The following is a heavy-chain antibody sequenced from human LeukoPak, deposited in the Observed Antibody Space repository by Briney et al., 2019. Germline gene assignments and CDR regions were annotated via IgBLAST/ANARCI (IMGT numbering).Heavy chain of an antibody. Sequence: SETLSLTCAVSGGSISGSNWWSWVRQPPGKGLEWIGYIHYNGTTNYNPSLKSRLTISVDTSKKQLSLKLTSMTAADTAVYYCASDGGQGYWGQGILVTVSS. D-gene: IGHD3-10*01. CDR2: IHYNGTT. CDR1: GGSISGSNW. J-gene: IGHJ4*02. V-gene: IGHV4-4*02. CDR3: ASDGGQGY.